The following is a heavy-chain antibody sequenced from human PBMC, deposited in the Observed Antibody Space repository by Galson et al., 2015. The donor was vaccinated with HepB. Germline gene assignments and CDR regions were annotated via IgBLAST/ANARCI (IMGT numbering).Heavy chain of an antibody. D-gene: IGHD4-23*01. V-gene: IGHV6-1*01. CDR3: ARDRRWYDHYYYYGMDV. J-gene: IGHJ6*02. CDR2: TYYRSKWYN. Sequence: CAISGDSVSSNSAAWNWIRQSPSRGLEWLGRTYYRSKWYNDYAVSVESRITINPDTSKNQFSLQLNSVTPEDTAVYYCARDRRWYDHYYYYGMDVWGQGTTVTVSS. CDR1: GDSVSSNSAA.